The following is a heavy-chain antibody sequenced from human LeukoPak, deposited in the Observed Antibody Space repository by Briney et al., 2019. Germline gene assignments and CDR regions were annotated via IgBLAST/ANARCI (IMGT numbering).Heavy chain of an antibody. V-gene: IGHV3-30*03. Sequence: GSLRLSCAASGXNFNNAWMNWVRQAPGKGLEWVAVISYDGSNKYYADSVKGRFTISRDNSKNTLYLQMNSLRAEDTAVYYCARSSGWYASWGQGTLVTVSS. CDR2: ISYDGSNK. D-gene: IGHD6-19*01. CDR1: GXNFNNAW. CDR3: ARSSGWYAS. J-gene: IGHJ5*01.